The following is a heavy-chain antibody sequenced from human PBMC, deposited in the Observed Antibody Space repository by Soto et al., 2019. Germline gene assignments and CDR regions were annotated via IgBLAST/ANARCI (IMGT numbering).Heavy chain of an antibody. D-gene: IGHD6-13*01. CDR1: GGSISSGGYY. Sequence: SETLSLTCTVSGGSISSGGYYWSWIRQHPGKGLEWIGYIYYSGSTYYNPSLKSRVTISVDTSKNQFSLKLSSVTAADTAVYYCAREPQAASPYFDYWGQGTLVTVAS. CDR2: IYYSGST. CDR3: AREPQAASPYFDY. J-gene: IGHJ4*02. V-gene: IGHV4-31*03.